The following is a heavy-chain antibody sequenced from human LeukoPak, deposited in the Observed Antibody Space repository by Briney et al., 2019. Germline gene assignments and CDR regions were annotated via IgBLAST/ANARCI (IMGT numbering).Heavy chain of an antibody. Sequence: GGSLRLSCAASGFTFSSYAMHWVRQAPRKGLEYVSAISSNGGSTYYANSVKGRFTISRDNSKNTLYLQMGSLRAEDMAVYYCARGPLYSSSFDYWGQGTLVTVSS. CDR3: ARGPLYSSSFDY. CDR1: GFTFSSYA. J-gene: IGHJ4*02. CDR2: ISSNGGST. D-gene: IGHD6-13*01. V-gene: IGHV3-64*01.